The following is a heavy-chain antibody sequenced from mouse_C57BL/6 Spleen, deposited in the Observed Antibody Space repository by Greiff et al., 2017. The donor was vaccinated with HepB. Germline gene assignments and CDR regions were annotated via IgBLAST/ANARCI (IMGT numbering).Heavy chain of an antibody. CDR1: GYTFTSYW. Sequence: QVQLQQPGAELVRPGSSVKLSCKASGYTFTSYWMHWVKQRPIQGLEWIGNIDPSDSETHYNQKFKDKATLTVDKSSSTAYMQLSSLTSEDSAVYYCAREDGSSSAWFAYGGQGTRVTVSA. J-gene: IGHJ3*01. CDR2: IDPSDSET. CDR3: AREDGSSSAWFAY. D-gene: IGHD1-1*01. V-gene: IGHV1-52*01.